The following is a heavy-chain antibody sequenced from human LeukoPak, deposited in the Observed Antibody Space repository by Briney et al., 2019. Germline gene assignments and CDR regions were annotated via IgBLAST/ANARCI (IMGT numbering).Heavy chain of an antibody. D-gene: IGHD6-19*01. CDR1: GLTFSSYG. V-gene: IGHV3-30*18. Sequence: GRSLRLSCAASGLTFSSYGMHWVRQAPGKGLEWVAVISYDGSNKYYAASVKGRFTISRDNSKNTLYLQMNSLRAEDTAVYYCAKDFTSGWTADLFDYWGQGTLVTVSS. CDR2: ISYDGSNK. CDR3: AKDFTSGWTADLFDY. J-gene: IGHJ4*02.